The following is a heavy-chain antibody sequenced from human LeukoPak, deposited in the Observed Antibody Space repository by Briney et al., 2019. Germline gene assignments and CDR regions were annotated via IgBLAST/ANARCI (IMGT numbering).Heavy chain of an antibody. J-gene: IGHJ3*02. Sequence: GGSLRLSCAASGFTFSNAWMSWVRQAPGKGLEWVGRIKSKTDGGTTDYAAPVKGRFTISRDDSKNTLYLQMNSLKAEDTAVYYCTTAEGGEVWLTCDAFDIWGQGTMVTVSS. D-gene: IGHD3-10*01. CDR1: GFTFSNAW. CDR3: TTAEGGEVWLTCDAFDI. V-gene: IGHV3-15*01. CDR2: IKSKTDGGTT.